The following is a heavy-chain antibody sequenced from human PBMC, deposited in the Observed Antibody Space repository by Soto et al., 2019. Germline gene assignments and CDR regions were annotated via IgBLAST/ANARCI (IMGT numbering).Heavy chain of an antibody. CDR1: GGSISSSSYY. CDR2: IYYSGST. J-gene: IGHJ4*02. CDR3: ARHYLVGRAAAGTYARTPGYFDY. V-gene: IGHV4-39*01. Sequence: QLQLQESGPGLVKPSETLSLTCTVSGGSISSSSYYWGWIRQPPGKGLEWIGSIYYSGSTYYNPSLKRRVTISVDTSKNQFSLKLSSVTAADTAVYYCARHYLVGRAAAGTYARTPGYFDYWGQGTLVTVSS. D-gene: IGHD6-13*01.